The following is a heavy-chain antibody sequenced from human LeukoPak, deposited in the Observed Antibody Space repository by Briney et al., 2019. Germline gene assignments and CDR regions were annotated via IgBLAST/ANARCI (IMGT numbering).Heavy chain of an antibody. CDR2: IYYSGST. D-gene: IGHD3-10*01. Sequence: SETLSLTCTVSGGSISSSSYYWGWIRQPPGKGLEWIGSIYYSGSTYYNPSLKSRVTISVDTSKNQFSLKLSPVTAADTAVYYCARLSRTMVRGVIITPFDYWGQGTLVTVSS. J-gene: IGHJ4*02. CDR3: ARLSRTMVRGVIITPFDY. CDR1: GGSISSSSYY. V-gene: IGHV4-39*01.